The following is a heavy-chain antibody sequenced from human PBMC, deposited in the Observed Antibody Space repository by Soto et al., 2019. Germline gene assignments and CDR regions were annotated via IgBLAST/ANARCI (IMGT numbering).Heavy chain of an antibody. CDR3: AKGGAIVADGTRVYLYNAMDV. J-gene: IGHJ6*02. Sequence: ASVKVSCKSSGYTFTGYYVHWVRQAPGQGLEGMGWINTNSGDKYIAQRFQGRVNINRDTSIGTASMELRGLTSDDTAAYYCAKGGAIVADGTRVYLYNAMDVWGQGTTVTVSS. V-gene: IGHV1-2*02. CDR2: INTNSGDK. D-gene: IGHD5-12*01. CDR1: GYTFTGYY.